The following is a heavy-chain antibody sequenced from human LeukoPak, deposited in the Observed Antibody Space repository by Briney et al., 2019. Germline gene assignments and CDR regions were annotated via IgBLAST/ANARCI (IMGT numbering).Heavy chain of an antibody. J-gene: IGHJ3*02. D-gene: IGHD2-2*01. CDR3: ARDLSPHIVVVPAAIPVDAFDI. V-gene: IGHV1-69*06. CDR1: GGTFSSYA. CDR2: IIPIFGTA. Sequence: SVKVSCKASGGTFSSYAISWVRQTPGQGLEWMGRIIPIFGTANYAQKFQGRVTITADKSTSTAYMELSSLRSEDTAVYYCARDLSPHIVVVPAAIPVDAFDIWGQGTMVTVSS.